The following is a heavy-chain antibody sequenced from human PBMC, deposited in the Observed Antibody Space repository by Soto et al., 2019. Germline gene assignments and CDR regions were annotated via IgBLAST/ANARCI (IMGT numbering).Heavy chain of an antibody. CDR3: AGTTGGSFGY. CDR1: GGSISSYY. D-gene: IGHD3-16*01. Sequence: PSETLSLTCTVSGGSISSYYWSWIRQPPGKGLEWIGYIYYSGSTNYNPSPKSRVTISVDTSKNQFSLKLSSVTAADTAVYYCAGTTGGSFGYWGQGTLVTVSS. CDR2: IYYSGST. V-gene: IGHV4-59*01. J-gene: IGHJ4*02.